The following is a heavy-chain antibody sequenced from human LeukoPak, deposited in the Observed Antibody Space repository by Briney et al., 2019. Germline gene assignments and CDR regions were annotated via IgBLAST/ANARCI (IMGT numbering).Heavy chain of an antibody. CDR2: ISGSGGST. CDR3: AKSPGGVYSYDY. Sequence: PGGSLRLSCAASGFTFSDRWMSWVRQAPGKGLEWVSAISGSGGSTYYADSVKGRFTISRDNSKNTLYLQMNSLRAEDTAVYYCAKSPGGVYSYDYWGQGTLVTVSS. D-gene: IGHD5-18*01. V-gene: IGHV3-23*01. CDR1: GFTFSDRW. J-gene: IGHJ4*02.